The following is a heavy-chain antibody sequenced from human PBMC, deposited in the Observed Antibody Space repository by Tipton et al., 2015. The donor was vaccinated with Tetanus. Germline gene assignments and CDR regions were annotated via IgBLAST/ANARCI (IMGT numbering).Heavy chain of an antibody. CDR3: ARGRGLGPHEYFEH. V-gene: IGHV1-18*01. D-gene: IGHD3/OR15-3a*01. Sequence: QVQLVQSGAEVKKPGASVKVSCKASGYTFTHYGVNWVRQAPGQGLEWMGWISPFNENVNYAEKFQGRLTMTTDRSTATVYMDLRSLRSDDTAVYYCARGRGLGPHEYFEHWGQGTLGTVSS. CDR2: ISPFNENV. J-gene: IGHJ5*02. CDR1: GYTFTHYG.